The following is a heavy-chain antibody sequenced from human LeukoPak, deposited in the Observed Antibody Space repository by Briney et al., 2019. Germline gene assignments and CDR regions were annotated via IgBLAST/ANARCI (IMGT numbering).Heavy chain of an antibody. CDR2: IYHSGST. V-gene: IGHV4-38-2*01. J-gene: IGHJ3*02. CDR1: GYSISSGYY. Sequence: SETLSLTCAVSGYSISSGYYWGWIRQPPGKGLEWIGSIYHSGSTYYNPSLKSRATISVDTSKNQFSLKLSSVTAADTAVYYCARAKTSYCSSTSCYTGAFDIWGQGTMVTVSS. D-gene: IGHD2-2*02. CDR3: ARAKTSYCSSTSCYTGAFDI.